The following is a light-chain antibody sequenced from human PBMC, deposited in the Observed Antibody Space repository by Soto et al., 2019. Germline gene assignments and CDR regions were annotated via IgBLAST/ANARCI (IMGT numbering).Light chain of an antibody. CDR3: SSYAGPFVI. Sequence: QSVLAQPASVAGSPGQPITISCTGTGSDVGNYNLLSWYQQHPGKAPKLIISEGTKRPSGVSNRFSGSGSGNTASLTISGLQAEDEADYYCSSYAGPFVIFGGGTQLTVL. CDR1: GSDVGNYNL. V-gene: IGLV2-23*01. J-gene: IGLJ2*01. CDR2: EGT.